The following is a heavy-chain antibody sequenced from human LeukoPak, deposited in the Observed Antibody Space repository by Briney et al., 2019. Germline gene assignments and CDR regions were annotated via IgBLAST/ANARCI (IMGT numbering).Heavy chain of an antibody. D-gene: IGHD6-13*01. CDR1: GGTFSSYA. J-gene: IGHJ5*02. CDR3: ARVRAYSSSWYAGYNWFDP. CDR2: IIPIFGTA. V-gene: IGHV1-69*05. Sequence: SVKVSCKASGGTFSSYATSWVRQAPGQGLEWMGGIIPIFGTANYAQKFQGRVTITTDESTSTAYMELSSLRSEDTAVYYCARVRAYSSSWYAGYNWFDPWGQGTLVTVSS.